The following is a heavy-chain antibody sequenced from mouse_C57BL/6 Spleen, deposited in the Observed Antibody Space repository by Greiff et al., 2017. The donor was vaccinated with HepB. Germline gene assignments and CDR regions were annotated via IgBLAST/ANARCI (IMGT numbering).Heavy chain of an antibody. CDR2: IDPETGGT. Sequence: VQLQQSGAELVRPGASVTLSCKASGYTFTDYEMHWVKQTPVHGLEWIGAIDPETGGTAYNQKFKGKAILTADKSSSTAYMELRSLTSEDSAVYYCTRGDGNYVGYAMDYWGQGTSVTVSS. V-gene: IGHV1-15*01. J-gene: IGHJ4*01. D-gene: IGHD2-1*01. CDR1: GYTFTDYE. CDR3: TRGDGNYVGYAMDY.